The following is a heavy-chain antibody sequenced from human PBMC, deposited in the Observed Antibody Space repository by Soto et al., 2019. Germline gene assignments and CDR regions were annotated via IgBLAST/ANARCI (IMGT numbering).Heavy chain of an antibody. J-gene: IGHJ4*02. V-gene: IGHV3-23*01. CDR1: GFTFSNYA. CDR3: AKDGDTNIVGNYFDY. D-gene: IGHD5-12*01. Sequence: EVQLLESGGGLVQPGGSPRLSCAASGFTFSNYAMNWVRQAPGKGLEWVSAISGSGGFTYYADSVKGRFTISRDNSKNTLFLQMNSLRAEDTAVFYCAKDGDTNIVGNYFDYWGQGTLVTVSS. CDR2: ISGSGGFT.